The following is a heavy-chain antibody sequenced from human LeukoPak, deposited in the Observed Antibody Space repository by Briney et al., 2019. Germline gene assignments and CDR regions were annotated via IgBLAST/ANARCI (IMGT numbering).Heavy chain of an antibody. Sequence: GGSLRLSCAASGFTFSSYWMQWVRQAPGKGLVCVSRINTDGNIISYADSVKGRFTISRDNAKNTLYLQMNSPRAEDTAVYYCVREGYYGSAALYSWGHGTLVTVSS. CDR2: INTDGNII. D-gene: IGHD3-10*01. V-gene: IGHV3-74*01. J-gene: IGHJ5*01. CDR1: GFTFSSYW. CDR3: VREGYYGSAALYS.